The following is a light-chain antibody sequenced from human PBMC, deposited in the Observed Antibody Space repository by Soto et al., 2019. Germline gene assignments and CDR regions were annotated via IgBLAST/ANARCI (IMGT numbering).Light chain of an antibody. J-gene: IGKJ3*01. CDR1: QSISSY. V-gene: IGKV1-39*01. CDR2: AAS. CDR3: QQSYSTPLFT. Sequence: DIQMTQSPSSLSASVGDRVTITCRASQSISSYLNWYQQKPGKAPKLLIYAASSLQSGVPSRFSGSGSGTDFTLTISSLQPEDVATYYCQQSYSTPLFTCGPGTKVDIK.